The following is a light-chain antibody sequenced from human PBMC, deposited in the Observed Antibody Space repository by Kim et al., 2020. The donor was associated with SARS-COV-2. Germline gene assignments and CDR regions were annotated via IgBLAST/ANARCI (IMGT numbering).Light chain of an antibody. J-gene: IGLJ2*01. CDR1: NIGSKS. CDR2: YDS. Sequence: SYELTQPPSVSVAPGKTARITCGGNNIGSKSVHWYQQKPGQAPVLVIYYDSDRPSGIPERFSGSNYGNTATLTIRRVEAGDEADYYCQVWGSGGDLVVFG. CDR3: QVWGSGGDLVV. V-gene: IGLV3-21*04.